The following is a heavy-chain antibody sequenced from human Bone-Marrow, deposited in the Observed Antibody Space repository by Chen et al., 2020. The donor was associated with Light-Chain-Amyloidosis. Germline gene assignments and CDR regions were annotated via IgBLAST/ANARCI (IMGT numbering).Heavy chain of an antibody. CDR1: GYTFPNYW. D-gene: IGHD5-12*01. Sequence: EVQLEQSGPEVKKPGESLKISCKGSGYTFPNYWIGWVRQMPGKGLERMGVNYPGDSDARYGPSCKGQVTISADKSTSTAYLQWRRLKVSDTAMDYCARRRDGYNFDYWGQGTLVTVSS. J-gene: IGHJ4*02. V-gene: IGHV5-51*01. CDR2: NYPGDSDA. CDR3: ARRRDGYNFDY.